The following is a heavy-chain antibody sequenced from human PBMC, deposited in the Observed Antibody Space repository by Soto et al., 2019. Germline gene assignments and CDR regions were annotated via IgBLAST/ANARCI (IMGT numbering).Heavy chain of an antibody. Sequence: ASVKVSCKASGYTFTSYYMHWVRQAPGQGLEWMGIINPSGGSTSYAQKFQGRVTMTRDTSTSTVYMELSSLRSEDTAVYYCARPFRPYYDYVWGSLDAFEIWGQGTMVTVSS. CDR3: ARPFRPYYDYVWGSLDAFEI. CDR1: GYTFTSYY. J-gene: IGHJ3*02. V-gene: IGHV1-46*01. D-gene: IGHD3-16*01. CDR2: INPSGGST.